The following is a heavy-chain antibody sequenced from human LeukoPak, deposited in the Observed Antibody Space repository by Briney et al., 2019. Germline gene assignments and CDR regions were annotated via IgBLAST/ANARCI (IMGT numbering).Heavy chain of an antibody. V-gene: IGHV5-51*01. J-gene: IGHJ4*02. CDR3: AKWLGSSWYY. D-gene: IGHD6-13*01. CDR1: GYSFTSYW. CDR2: IYPGDSET. Sequence: GESLKISCQGSGYSFTSYWIGWVRQMPGKGLEWTGIIYPGDSETRYSPSFQGQVTISADKSISTAYLQWSSLKAPDPAIYYCAKWLGSSWYYWGQGTLVTVSS.